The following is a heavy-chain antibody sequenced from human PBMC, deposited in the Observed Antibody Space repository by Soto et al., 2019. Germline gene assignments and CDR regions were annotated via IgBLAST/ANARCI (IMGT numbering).Heavy chain of an antibody. D-gene: IGHD2-8*01. V-gene: IGHV1-24*01. CDR3: ATDHIVLIVYAGPFDY. CDR1: GYTLTELS. Sequence: ASVKVSCKVSGYTLTELSMHWVRQAPGKGLEWMGGFDPEDGETIYAQKFQGRVTMTEDTSTDTAYMELSSLRSEGTAVYYCATDHIVLIVYAGPFDYWGQGTLVTVSS. J-gene: IGHJ4*02. CDR2: FDPEDGET.